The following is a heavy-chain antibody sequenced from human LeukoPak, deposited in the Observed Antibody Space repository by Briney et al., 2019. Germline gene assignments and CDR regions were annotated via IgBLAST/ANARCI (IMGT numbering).Heavy chain of an antibody. J-gene: IGHJ4*02. V-gene: IGHV3-23*01. D-gene: IGHD3-16*01. CDR1: GLTFSCYA. CDR2: ISGGGGST. CDR3: AKDLARYY. Sequence: GGSLRLSCAAAGLTFSCYAMTWVRQAPGRGLEWVSSISGGGGSTYYADSVKGRFTISRDNSKNTLYLQMNSLRAEDTALYYCAKDLARYYWGLGTLVTVSP.